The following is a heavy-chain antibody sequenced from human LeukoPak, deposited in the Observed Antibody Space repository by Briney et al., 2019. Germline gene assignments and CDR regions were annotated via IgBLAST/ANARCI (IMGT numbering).Heavy chain of an antibody. D-gene: IGHD3-10*02. CDR3: AELGITMIGGV. J-gene: IGHJ6*04. CDR1: GFTFSSYG. Sequence: GGSLRLSCAASGFTFSSYGMHWVRQAPGKGPEWVSYISSSGSTIYYADSVKGRFTISRDNAKNSLYLQMNSLRAEDTAVYYCAELGITMIGGVWGKGTTVTISS. CDR2: ISSSGSTI. V-gene: IGHV3-48*04.